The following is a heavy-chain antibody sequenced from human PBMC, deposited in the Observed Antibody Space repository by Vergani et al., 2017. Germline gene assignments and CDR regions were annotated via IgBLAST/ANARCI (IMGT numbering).Heavy chain of an antibody. CDR1: GFTFSSYS. CDR3: AMAGGGGSYRIFDY. J-gene: IGHJ4*02. CDR2: ISGSGGST. V-gene: IGHV3-23*04. D-gene: IGHD1-26*01. Sequence: EVQLVESGGGLVKPGGSLRLSCAASGFTFSSYSMNWVRQAPGKGLEWVSAISGSGGSTYYADSVKGRFTISRDNSKNTLYLQMHSLRAEATAVYYCAMAGGGGSYRIFDYWGQGTLVTVSS.